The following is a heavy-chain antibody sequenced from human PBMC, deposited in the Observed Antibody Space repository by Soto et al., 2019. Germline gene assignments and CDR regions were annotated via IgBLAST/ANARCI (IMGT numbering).Heavy chain of an antibody. V-gene: IGHV1-46*03. CDR3: AREGIVAAGRIFNWFDP. Sequence: QVQLVQSGAEVKKPGASVKVSCKASGYTFTSYYMHWVRQAPGQGLEWMGIINPSGGSTSYAQKFQGRVTMTRDTSTSTVYMELSSLRSEDTAVYYCAREGIVAAGRIFNWFDPWGQGTLVTVSS. D-gene: IGHD6-13*01. CDR1: GYTFTSYY. J-gene: IGHJ5*02. CDR2: INPSGGST.